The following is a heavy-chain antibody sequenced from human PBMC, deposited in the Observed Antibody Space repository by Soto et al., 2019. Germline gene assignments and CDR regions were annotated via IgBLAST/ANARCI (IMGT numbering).Heavy chain of an antibody. D-gene: IGHD2-8*01. CDR1: GGSISSNAYY. CDR3: ATNDGLYFQH. CDR2: IYHSGRT. V-gene: IGHV4-39*01. J-gene: IGHJ1*01. Sequence: QLQLQESGPGLVKPSETLSLTCTVSGGSISSNAYYWGWIRQPPGKGLEWIGNIYHSGRTYYSPSLKSRLTISVDTSKSQFSLELSSVTAADTALYYCATNDGLYFQHWGQGTLVTVSS.